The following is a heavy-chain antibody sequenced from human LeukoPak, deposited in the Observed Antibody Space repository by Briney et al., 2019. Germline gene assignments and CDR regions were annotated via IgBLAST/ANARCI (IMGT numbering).Heavy chain of an antibody. CDR1: GGSISSGDYY. CDR3: ARGNIPTHAFDI. D-gene: IGHD2/OR15-2a*01. CDR2: IYYSGST. J-gene: IGHJ3*02. V-gene: IGHV4-30-4*01. Sequence: SQTLSLTCTVSGGSISSGDYYWSLIRQPPGKGLEWIGYIYYSGSTYYNPSLKSRVIISVDTSKNQFSLKLSSVTAADTAVYYCARGNIPTHAFDIWGQGTMVTVSS.